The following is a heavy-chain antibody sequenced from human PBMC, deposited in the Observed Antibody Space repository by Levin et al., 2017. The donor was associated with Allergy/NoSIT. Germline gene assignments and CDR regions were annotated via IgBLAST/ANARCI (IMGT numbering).Heavy chain of an antibody. CDR1: GFTVSSNY. V-gene: IGHV3-66*01. J-gene: IGHJ3*02. D-gene: IGHD3-22*01. Sequence: GGSLRLSCAASGFTVSSNYMSWVRQAPGKGLEWVSVIYSGGSTYYADSVKGRFTISRDNSKNTLYLQMNSLRAEDTAVYYCAIDSSGFDAFDIWGQGTMVTVSS. CDR2: IYSGGST. CDR3: AIDSSGFDAFDI.